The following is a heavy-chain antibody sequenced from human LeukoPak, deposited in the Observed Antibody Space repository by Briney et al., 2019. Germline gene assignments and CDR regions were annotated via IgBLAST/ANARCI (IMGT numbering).Heavy chain of an antibody. D-gene: IGHD5-18*01. V-gene: IGHV3-66*01. CDR2: IYSDDST. CDR1: GFTVSSNY. CDR3: ARDPGYSYGYDY. Sequence: GGSLRLSCAASGFTVSSNYMSWVRQAPGKGLEWVSVIYSDDSTYYADSVKGRFTISRDNSKNTVYLQMNSLRAEDTAVYYCARDPGYSYGYDYWGQGTLVTVSS. J-gene: IGHJ4*02.